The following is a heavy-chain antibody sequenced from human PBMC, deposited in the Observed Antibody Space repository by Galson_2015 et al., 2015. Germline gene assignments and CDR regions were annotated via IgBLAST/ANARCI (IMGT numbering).Heavy chain of an antibody. D-gene: IGHD2-8*01. CDR2: ISGSGGST. Sequence: SLRLSCAASGFTFSSYAMSWVRQAPGKGLEWVSAISGSGGSTYYADSVKGRFTISRDNSKNTLYLQMNSLRAEDTAVYYCAKWDGDSIVLMVYAIFDYWGQGTLVTVSS. CDR3: AKWDGDSIVLMVYAIFDY. J-gene: IGHJ4*02. V-gene: IGHV3-23*01. CDR1: GFTFSSYA.